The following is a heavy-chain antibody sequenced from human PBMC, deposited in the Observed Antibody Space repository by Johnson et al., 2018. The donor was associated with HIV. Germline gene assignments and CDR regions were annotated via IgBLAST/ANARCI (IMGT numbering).Heavy chain of an antibody. CDR2: INWNGGST. Sequence: VLLVESGGGLVQPGGSLRLSCAASGFTVSSNYMSWVRQAPGMGLQWVSGINWNGGSTGYADSVKGRFTISRDNSKNTLDLQMNNLRTEDSGVYYCAKSYCPGCDAFDIWGQGTMVTVSS. CDR3: AKSYCPGCDAFDI. D-gene: IGHD2-21*01. V-gene: IGHV3-66*02. J-gene: IGHJ3*02. CDR1: GFTVSSNY.